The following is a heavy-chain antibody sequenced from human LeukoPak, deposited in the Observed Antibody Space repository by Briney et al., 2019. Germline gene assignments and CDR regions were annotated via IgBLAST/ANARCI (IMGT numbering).Heavy chain of an antibody. CDR2: IWYDGSNK. D-gene: IGHD2-21*01. CDR3: ETQSCLAAGDY. Sequence: GGSLRLSCAASGLTFSSYGMHWVRQAPGKWLEWVAVIWYDGSNKYYADSVKGRFTISRDNSKNTLYLQMNSLRAEDTAVYYGETQSCLAAGDYWGQGTLVTVSS. V-gene: IGHV3-33*01. J-gene: IGHJ4*02. CDR1: GLTFSSYG.